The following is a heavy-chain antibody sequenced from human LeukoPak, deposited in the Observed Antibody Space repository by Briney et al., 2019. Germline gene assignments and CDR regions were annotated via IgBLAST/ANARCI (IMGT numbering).Heavy chain of an antibody. D-gene: IGHD4-17*01. J-gene: IGHJ6*03. CDR1: GGSISSYY. CDR2: IYTSGST. Sequence: SETLSLTCTVSGGSISSYYWSWIRQPAGKGLEWIGRIYTSGSTNYNPSLKSRVTMSVDTSKNQFSLKLSSVTAADTAVYYCARGTLRLYYYYYMDVWGKGTTVTVSS. CDR3: ARGTLRLYYYYYMDV. V-gene: IGHV4-4*07.